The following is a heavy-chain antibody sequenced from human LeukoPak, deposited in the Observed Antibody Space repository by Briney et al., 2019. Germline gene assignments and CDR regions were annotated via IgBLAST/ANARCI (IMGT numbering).Heavy chain of an antibody. CDR3: AREPPGVTTGFDY. Sequence: PGGSLRLSCAASGFTFSSYGMHWVRQAPGKGLEWVAYIQNDGSNEQYADSVKGRFTISRDNSKNTLYLQMNSLRVEDTAVYYCAREPPGVTTGFDYWGQGTLVTVSS. D-gene: IGHD4-17*01. J-gene: IGHJ4*02. V-gene: IGHV3-30*02. CDR1: GFTFSSYG. CDR2: IQNDGSNE.